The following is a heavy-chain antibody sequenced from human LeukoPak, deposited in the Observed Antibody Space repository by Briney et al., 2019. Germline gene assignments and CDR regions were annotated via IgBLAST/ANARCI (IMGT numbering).Heavy chain of an antibody. D-gene: IGHD4-17*01. V-gene: IGHV2-5*02. CDR3: AHILWTVTSPFDY. CDR2: IFGDDDK. CDR1: GFSLSTRGVG. J-gene: IGHJ4*02. Sequence: SGPTLVNPTQTLTLTCTFSGFSLSTRGVGMGWIRQPPGKALEWLGLIFGDDDKRYRPSLQSRLTITKDTSKNQVVLTLTNIDPVDTGTYYCAHILWTVTSPFDYWGQGTLVTVSS.